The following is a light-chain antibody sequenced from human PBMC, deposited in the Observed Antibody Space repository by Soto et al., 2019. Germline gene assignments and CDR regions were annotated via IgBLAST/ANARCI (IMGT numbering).Light chain of an antibody. V-gene: IGKV1-NL1*01. CDR2: GAS. Sequence: DIQMTQSPASLSASVGDRVTITCRASQGISNYLAWYHQKVGKVPKLLIYGASSRATGIPDRFSGSGSGTDFTLTISRLEPEDFAVYYCQQYGSSPITFGQGTRLEIK. J-gene: IGKJ5*01. CDR1: QGISNY. CDR3: QQYGSSPIT.